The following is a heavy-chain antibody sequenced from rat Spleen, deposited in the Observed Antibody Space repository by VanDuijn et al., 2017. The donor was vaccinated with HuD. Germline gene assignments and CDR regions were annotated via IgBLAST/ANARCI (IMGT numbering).Heavy chain of an antibody. D-gene: IGHD4-2*01. CDR1: GFTFNNYW. J-gene: IGHJ1*01. V-gene: IGHV5-20*01. Sequence: EVQLVESGGGLVQPGRSLKLSCVASGFTFNNYWMSWIRQAPTKGLEWVTSINYDGSSTYYRDSVKGRFTISRDNAESTLKLQMDSLRSEDTATYYCTTVVGDSYWYFDFWGPGTMVTVSS. CDR2: INYDGSST. CDR3: TTVVGDSYWYFDF.